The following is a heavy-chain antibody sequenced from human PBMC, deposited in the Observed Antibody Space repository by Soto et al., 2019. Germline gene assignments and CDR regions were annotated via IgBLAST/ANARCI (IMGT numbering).Heavy chain of an antibody. CDR3: ARSLRFLEWFPDTFDI. Sequence: QVQLVQSGAEVKKPGASVKVSCKASGYTFTSYGISRVRQAPGQGLEWMGWISAYNGNTNYAQKLQGRVTMTTDTSTSTAYMELRSLRSDDTAVYYCARSLRFLEWFPDTFDIWGQGTMVTVSS. D-gene: IGHD3-3*01. J-gene: IGHJ3*02. V-gene: IGHV1-18*01. CDR2: ISAYNGNT. CDR1: GYTFTSYG.